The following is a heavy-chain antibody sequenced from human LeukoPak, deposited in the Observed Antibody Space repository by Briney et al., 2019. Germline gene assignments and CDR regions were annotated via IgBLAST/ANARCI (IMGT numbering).Heavy chain of an antibody. J-gene: IGHJ3*02. CDR2: ISSSGTSI. CDR3: AKVKATGGGAFDI. D-gene: IGHD1-14*01. V-gene: IGHV3-21*01. Sequence: GGSLRLSCAASGFTFSSYSMTWVRQAPGKGLEWVSSISSSGTSIYYADSVRGRFTISRDNAKDSLYLQMDSLRAEDTAVYYCAKVKATGGGAFDIWGQGATVTVSS. CDR1: GFTFSSYS.